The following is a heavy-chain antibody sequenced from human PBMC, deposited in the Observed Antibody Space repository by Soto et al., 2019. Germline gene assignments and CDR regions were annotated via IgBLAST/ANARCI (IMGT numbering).Heavy chain of an antibody. J-gene: IGHJ1*01. CDR2: IYSGGST. D-gene: IGHD3-22*01. CDR3: ASDLVESGYPEYFQH. CDR1: GFTVSSNY. V-gene: IGHV3-53*01. Sequence: EVQLVESGGGLIQPGGSLRLSCAASGFTVSSNYMSWVRQAPGKGLEWVSVIYSGGSTYYADSVKGRFTISRDNSQNTLYLQMNSLRAEDTAVYYCASDLVESGYPEYFQHWGQGTLVTVSS.